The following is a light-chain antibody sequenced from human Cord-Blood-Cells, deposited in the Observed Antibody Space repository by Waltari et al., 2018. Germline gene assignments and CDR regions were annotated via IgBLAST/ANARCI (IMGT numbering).Light chain of an antibody. Sequence: DIQMTQSPSSLSASVGDRVTITCQASQYISNYLNWYQQKPGKAPKLLIYDASNLETEVPSRFSGSGSGTDFTFTISSLQPEDIATYYCQQYDNLLALTFGGGTKVEIK. CDR2: DAS. CDR3: QQYDNLLALT. V-gene: IGKV1-33*01. J-gene: IGKJ4*01. CDR1: QYISNY.